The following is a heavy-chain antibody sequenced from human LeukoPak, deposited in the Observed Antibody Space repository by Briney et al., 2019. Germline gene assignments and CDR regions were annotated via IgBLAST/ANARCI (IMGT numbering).Heavy chain of an antibody. J-gene: IGHJ6*02. D-gene: IGHD2-2*01. V-gene: IGHV3-21*01. CDR2: ISSSSSYI. CDR3: ARYCSSTSCQIYYYYYGMDV. CDR1: GFTFSSYS. Sequence: KSGGSLRLSCAASGFTFSSYSMNWVRQAPGKGLEWVSSISSSSSYIYYADSVKGRFTISRDNAKNSLYLQMNSLRAEDTAVYYCARYCSSTSCQIYYYYYGMDVWGQGTTVTVSS.